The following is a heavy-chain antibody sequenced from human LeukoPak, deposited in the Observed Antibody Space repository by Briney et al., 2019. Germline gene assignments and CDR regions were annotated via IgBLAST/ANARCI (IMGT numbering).Heavy chain of an antibody. V-gene: IGHV3-23*01. D-gene: IGHD3-22*01. CDR1: GITLSNYG. CDR3: AKRGVVIRVILVGFHKEAYYFDS. Sequence: PGGSLRLSCAVSGITLSNYGMSWVRRAPGKGLEWVAGISDSGGRTNYADSVKSRFTISRDNPKNTLYLQMNSLRAEDTAVYFCAKRGVVIRVILVGFHKEAYYFDSWGQGALVTVSS. CDR2: ISDSGGRT. J-gene: IGHJ4*02.